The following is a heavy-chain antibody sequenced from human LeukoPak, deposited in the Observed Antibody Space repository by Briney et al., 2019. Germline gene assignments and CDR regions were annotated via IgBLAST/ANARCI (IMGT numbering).Heavy chain of an antibody. D-gene: IGHD3-10*01. V-gene: IGHV4-39*01. CDR2: IYYSGST. Sequence: SETLSLTCTVSGGSISSSSYYWGWIRQPPGKGLEWIGSIYYSGSTYYNPSLKSRVTISVDTSKNQFSLKLSSVTAADTAVYYCARRGWFGELSPSYFDYWGQGTLVTVSS. CDR1: GGSISSSSYY. J-gene: IGHJ4*02. CDR3: ARRGWFGELSPSYFDY.